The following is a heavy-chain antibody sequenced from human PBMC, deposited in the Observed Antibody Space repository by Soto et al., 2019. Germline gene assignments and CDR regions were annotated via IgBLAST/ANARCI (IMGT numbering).Heavy chain of an antibody. CDR1: GFTFSSYA. CDR3: AKPLRYSGYDYDDYYYMDV. V-gene: IGHV3-23*01. J-gene: IGHJ6*03. D-gene: IGHD5-12*01. Sequence: GGSLRLSCAASGFTFSSYAMSWVRQAPGKGLEWVSAISGSGGSTYYADSVKGRFTISRDNSKNTLYLQMNSLRAEDTAVYYCAKPLRYSGYDYDDYYYMDVWGKGTTVTVSS. CDR2: ISGSGGST.